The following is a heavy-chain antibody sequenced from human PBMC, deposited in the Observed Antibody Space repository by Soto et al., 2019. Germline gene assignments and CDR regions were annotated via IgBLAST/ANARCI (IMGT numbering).Heavy chain of an antibody. CDR1: GGSISSGGYY. Sequence: SETLSLTCTVSGGSISSGGYYWSWIRQHPGKGLEWIGYIYYSGSTYYNPSLKSRVTISVDTSKNQFSLKLSSVTAADTAVYYCARQLVEWFDPWGQGTLVTVSS. D-gene: IGHD6-6*01. CDR2: IYYSGST. J-gene: IGHJ5*02. V-gene: IGHV4-31*03. CDR3: ARQLVEWFDP.